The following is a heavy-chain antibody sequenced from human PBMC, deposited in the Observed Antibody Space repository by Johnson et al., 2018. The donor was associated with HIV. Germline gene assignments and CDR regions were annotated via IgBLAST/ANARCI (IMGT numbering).Heavy chain of an antibody. CDR1: GFTFSNVW. J-gene: IGHJ3*02. CDR3: TTAIVIDAFDI. V-gene: IGHV3-15*01. CDR2: IKRKIEGEAT. D-gene: IGHD3-16*02. Sequence: EVQLVEFGGGLVKPGGSLRLSCAASGFTFSNVWMSWVRQAPGKGLEWVGRIKRKIEGEATDYAAPVKGRFTISRDDSKNTLFLQMSSLKTDDTAVYYCTTAIVIDAFDIWGQGTMVTVSS.